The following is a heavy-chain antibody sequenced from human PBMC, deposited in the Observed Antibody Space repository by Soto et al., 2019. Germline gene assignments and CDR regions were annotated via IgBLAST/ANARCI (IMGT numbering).Heavy chain of an antibody. J-gene: IGHJ6*02. D-gene: IGHD3-10*01. V-gene: IGHV4-4*02. CDR3: ARHYQYGSGRVTGPSGMDV. Sequence: SETLSLTXAVSGGSISSSNWWSWVRQPPGKGLEWIGEIYHSGSTNYNPSLKSRVTISVDKSKNQFSLKLSSVTAADTAVYYCARHYQYGSGRVTGPSGMDVWGQGTTVTVSS. CDR2: IYHSGST. CDR1: GGSISSSNW.